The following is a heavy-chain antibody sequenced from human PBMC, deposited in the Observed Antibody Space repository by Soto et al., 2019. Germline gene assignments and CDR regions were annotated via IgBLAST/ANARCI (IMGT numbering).Heavy chain of an antibody. Sequence: QVQLVQSGAEVKKPGSSVKVSCKASGGTFSNYAISWVRQAPGQGLEWMGGIIPIFGTANYAQKFQGRVTITADESTSTAYMELSSLRSEDTAVYYCARGVLLGRDGYNDLDYWGQGTLVTVSS. CDR3: ARGVLLGRDGYNDLDY. V-gene: IGHV1-69*01. CDR2: IIPIFGTA. CDR1: GGTFSNYA. D-gene: IGHD5-12*01. J-gene: IGHJ4*02.